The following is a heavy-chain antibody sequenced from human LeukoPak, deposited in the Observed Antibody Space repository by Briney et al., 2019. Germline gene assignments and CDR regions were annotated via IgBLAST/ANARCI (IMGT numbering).Heavy chain of an antibody. V-gene: IGHV3-23*01. CDR3: AKDDGGSYYIYYYYMDV. D-gene: IGHD1-26*01. CDR2: ISGSGGNT. CDR1: GLTFSNYG. Sequence: PGGTLRLPCAASGLTFSNYGMSWFRQAPGKGLEWVSAISGSGGNTYYADSVNGRFTISRDNSKNTLYLQMNSLRAEDTAVYYCAKDDGGSYYIYYYYMDVWGKGTTVTISS. J-gene: IGHJ6*03.